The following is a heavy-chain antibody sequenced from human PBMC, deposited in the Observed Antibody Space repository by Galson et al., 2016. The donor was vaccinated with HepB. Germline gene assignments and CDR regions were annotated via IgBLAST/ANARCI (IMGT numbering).Heavy chain of an antibody. CDR2: MWLGDSGASDT. V-gene: IGHV5-51*01. Sequence: QSGAEVKKPGESLKISCEGSGNTFTNDYIAWVRQVPGKGLEWMAIMWLGDSGASDTKYSPSFQGQVTISADKSISTAYLQWSSLKASDTAMYYCAGMLRDGYNLNWFDPWGQGTLVTVSS. CDR1: GNTFTNDY. J-gene: IGHJ5*02. CDR3: AGMLRDGYNLNWFDP. D-gene: IGHD5-24*01.